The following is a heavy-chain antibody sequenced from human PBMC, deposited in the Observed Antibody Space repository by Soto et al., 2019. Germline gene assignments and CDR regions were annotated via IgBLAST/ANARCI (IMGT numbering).Heavy chain of an antibody. J-gene: IGHJ4*02. CDR3: ARQYDILTGYYLEVGY. V-gene: IGHV1-18*01. Sequence: QVQLVQSGAEVKKPGASVKVSCKASGYTFTSYGISWVRQAPGQGLEWMGWISAYSGNTNYAQNLQGRVTMTTDTSTSTAYMELRSLRSDDTSVYYCARQYDILTGYYLEVGYWGQGTLVTVSS. D-gene: IGHD3-9*01. CDR1: GYTFTSYG. CDR2: ISAYSGNT.